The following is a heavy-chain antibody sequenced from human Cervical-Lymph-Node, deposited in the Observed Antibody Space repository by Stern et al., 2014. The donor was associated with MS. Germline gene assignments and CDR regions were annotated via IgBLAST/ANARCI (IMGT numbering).Heavy chain of an antibody. CDR3: ARQRVIAMVDDAFDI. D-gene: IGHD3-22*01. Sequence: QVQLVQSGAEVKKPGASVKVSCKASGNTFSDHYFHWLRQAPGQGLEWMGRIDPESGDTKYGPKFQGGLTMTRDTSISSVYMELDRLTSDDSALYFCARQRVIAMVDDAFDIWGQGTRVTVSS. V-gene: IGHV1-2*06. CDR2: IDPESGDT. CDR1: GNTFSDHY. J-gene: IGHJ3*02.